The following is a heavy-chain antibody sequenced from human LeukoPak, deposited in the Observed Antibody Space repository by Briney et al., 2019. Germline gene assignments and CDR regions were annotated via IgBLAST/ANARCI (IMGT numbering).Heavy chain of an antibody. V-gene: IGHV3-30-3*01. CDR2: ISYDGSNK. D-gene: IGHD2-2*01. CDR3: ARDLSEVVPANWFDP. Sequence: PGGSLRLSCAASGFTFSSYAMHWVRQAPGKGLEWVAVISYDGSNKYYADSVKGRFTISRDNSKNTLYLQMNSLRAEDTAVYYCARDLSEVVPANWFDPWGQGTLVTVSS. CDR1: GFTFSSYA. J-gene: IGHJ5*02.